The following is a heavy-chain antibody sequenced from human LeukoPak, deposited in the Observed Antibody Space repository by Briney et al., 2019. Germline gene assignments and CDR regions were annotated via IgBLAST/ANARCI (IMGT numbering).Heavy chain of an antibody. CDR2: ISGSGGST. Sequence: LPGGSLRLSCAASGFTFSSYAMSWVRQAPGKGLEWVSAISGSGGSTYYADSVKGRFTISRDNSKNTLYLQMNSLRAEDTAVYYCAKDTDFWSGYPFDYWGQGTLVTVSS. D-gene: IGHD3-3*01. CDR3: AKDTDFWSGYPFDY. CDR1: GFTFSSYA. J-gene: IGHJ4*02. V-gene: IGHV3-23*01.